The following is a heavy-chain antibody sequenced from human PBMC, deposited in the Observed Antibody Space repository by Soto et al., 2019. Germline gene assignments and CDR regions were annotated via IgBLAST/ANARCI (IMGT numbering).Heavy chain of an antibody. D-gene: IGHD2-15*01. CDR2: ISPMFGAA. CDR1: GGTFNTYA. J-gene: IGHJ4*02. V-gene: IGHV1-69*19. CDR3: ARQVQDRPPAFEY. Sequence: QVQLVQSGAEMKKPGSSVKVSCQSSGGTFNTYAMNWVRQAPGQGPEWMGDISPMFGAASYAPKFQGRATITADESTGTSHMQLSSLTPADTPLVFCARQVQDRPPAFEYCGQGRLVTVSS.